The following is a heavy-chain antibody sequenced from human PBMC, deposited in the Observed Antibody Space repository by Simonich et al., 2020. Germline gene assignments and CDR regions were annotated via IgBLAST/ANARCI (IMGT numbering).Heavy chain of an antibody. CDR1: GFTYSSYS. V-gene: IGHV3-21*01. Sequence: EVQLVESGGGLVKPGGSLRLSCAASGFTYSSYSMNWVRQAQGKGLGWVSSISSSSSYIEYADSVKGRFTISRDNAKNSLYLQMNSLRAEDTAVYYCARDAAGDYWGQGTLVTVSS. CDR3: ARDAAGDY. J-gene: IGHJ4*02. D-gene: IGHD6-13*01. CDR2: ISSSSSYI.